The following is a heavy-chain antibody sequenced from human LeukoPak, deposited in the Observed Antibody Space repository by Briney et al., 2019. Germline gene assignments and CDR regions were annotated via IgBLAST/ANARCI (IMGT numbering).Heavy chain of an antibody. D-gene: IGHD3-22*01. J-gene: IGHJ4*02. Sequence: PGGSLRLSCAASGFTFSSYGMHWVRQAPGKGLEWVANIKQDGSEKYYVDSVKGRFTISRDNAKNSLYLQMNSLGAEDTAVYYCARDFTMIIQVPDYWGQGTLVTVSS. CDR1: GFTFSSYG. CDR2: IKQDGSEK. V-gene: IGHV3-7*03. CDR3: ARDFTMIIQVPDY.